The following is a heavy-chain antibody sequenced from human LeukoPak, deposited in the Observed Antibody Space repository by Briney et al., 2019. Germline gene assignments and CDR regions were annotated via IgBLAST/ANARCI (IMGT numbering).Heavy chain of an antibody. V-gene: IGHV4-34*01. D-gene: IGHD3-16*02. J-gene: IGHJ4*02. CDR2: INHSGST. CDR3: ARDQLSYQRAVY. Sequence: SETLSLTSAVYGGSFSGYYWSWIRQPPGKGLEWIGEINHSGSTNYNPSLKSRVTISVDTSKNQFSLKLSSVTAADTAVYYCARDQLSYQRAVYWGQGTLVTVSS. CDR1: GGSFSGYY.